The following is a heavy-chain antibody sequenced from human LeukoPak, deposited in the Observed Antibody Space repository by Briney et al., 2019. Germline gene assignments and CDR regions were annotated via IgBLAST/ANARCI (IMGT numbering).Heavy chain of an antibody. J-gene: IGHJ6*03. V-gene: IGHV1-69*06. Sequence: VALVEVSCKASGGSFSSYAISWVRQAPGQGLEWMGRIISVFGTANYAQKFQERVTITADIVSNTAYLEVTSLTSDDTAVYFCAKQGAARQDYYMDVWGNGTTVTVSS. CDR3: AKQGAARQDYYMDV. D-gene: IGHD5-18*01. CDR1: GGSFSSYA. CDR2: IISVFGTA.